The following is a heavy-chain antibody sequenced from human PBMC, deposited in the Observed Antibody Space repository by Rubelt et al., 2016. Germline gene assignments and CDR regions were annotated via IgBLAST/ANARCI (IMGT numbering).Heavy chain of an antibody. CDR1: GYSISSGYY. CDR3: ARDPRGWNDLRGNAFDI. J-gene: IGHJ3*02. Sequence: QVQLQESGPGLVKPSETLSLTCTVSGYSISSGYYWGWIRQPPGKGLEWIGYIYYSGSTYYNPSLKGRVNISGETAKNQFFLKVSSVTAADTAVYYCARDPRGWNDLRGNAFDIWGQGTMVTVSS. CDR2: IYYSGST. V-gene: IGHV4-38-2*02. D-gene: IGHD1-1*01.